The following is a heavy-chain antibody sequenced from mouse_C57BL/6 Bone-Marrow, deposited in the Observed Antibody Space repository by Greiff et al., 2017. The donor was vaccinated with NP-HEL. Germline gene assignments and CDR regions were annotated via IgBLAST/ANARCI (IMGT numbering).Heavy chain of an antibody. D-gene: IGHD2-4*01. CDR3: AKGLIYYDYDEDFDV. CDR2: IYPRDGST. J-gene: IGHJ1*03. CDR1: GYTFTSYD. Sequence: QVQLQQSGPELVKPGASVKLSCKASGYTFTSYDINWVKQRPGQGLEWIGWIYPRDGSTKYNEKFKGKATLTVDTSSSTAYMELHSLTSEDSAVYFCAKGLIYYDYDEDFDVWGTGTTVTVSS. V-gene: IGHV1-85*01.